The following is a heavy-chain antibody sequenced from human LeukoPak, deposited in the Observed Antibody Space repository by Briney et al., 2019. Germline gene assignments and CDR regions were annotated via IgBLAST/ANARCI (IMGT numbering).Heavy chain of an antibody. D-gene: IGHD5-18*01. V-gene: IGHV3-53*04. CDR3: AGDSYGENFDY. J-gene: IGHJ4*02. Sequence: GGSLRLSCAASGFTVSSNYMSWGRQAPGKGLEWVSVIYSGGSTYYADSVKGRFTISRHNSKNTLYLQMNSLRAEDTAVYYCAGDSYGENFDYWGQGTLVTVSS. CDR1: GFTVSSNY. CDR2: IYSGGST.